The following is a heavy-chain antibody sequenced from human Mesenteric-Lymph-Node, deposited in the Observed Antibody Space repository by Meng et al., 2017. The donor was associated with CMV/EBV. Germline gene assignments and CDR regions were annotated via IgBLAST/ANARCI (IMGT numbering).Heavy chain of an antibody. J-gene: IGHJ4*02. D-gene: IGHD4-11*01. CDR1: GFTFDDFA. CDR3: AKGLYSNYVSLFDY. V-gene: IGHV3-9*03. Sequence: SLKISCAASGFTFDDFAMHWVRQAPGKGLEWVSGISWNSGNIGYADSVKGRFTISRDNAKNSLYLHMNSLRAEDMALYYCAKGLYSNYVSLFDYWGQGTLVTVSS. CDR2: ISWNSGNI.